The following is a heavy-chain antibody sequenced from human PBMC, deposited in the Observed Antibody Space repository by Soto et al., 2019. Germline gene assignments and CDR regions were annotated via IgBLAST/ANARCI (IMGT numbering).Heavy chain of an antibody. D-gene: IGHD6-19*01. Sequence: QVQLVESGGGVVQPGRSVRLSCAASGFTFSSYAMHWVRQAPGKGLEWVAIISYDGSHKYYADSVKGRFTISRDNSKNTLYLQMNSLRAEDTAVYYCARDRVYKNSGWYADYWGQGTLVTVSS. CDR2: ISYDGSHK. CDR3: ARDRVYKNSGWYADY. V-gene: IGHV3-30*04. J-gene: IGHJ4*02. CDR1: GFTFSSYA.